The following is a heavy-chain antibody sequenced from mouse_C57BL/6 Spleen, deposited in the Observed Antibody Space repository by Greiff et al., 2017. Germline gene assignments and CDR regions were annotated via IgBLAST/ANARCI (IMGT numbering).Heavy chain of an antibody. CDR3: ARWGPYYFDY. J-gene: IGHJ2*01. CDR2: INPSTGGT. Sequence: VQLKQSGPELVKPGASVKISCKASGYSFTGYYMNWVKQSPEKSLEWIGEINPSTGGTNYNQKFKAKATLTVDKSSSTAYMQLKSLTSEYSAVYYCARWGPYYFDYWGQGTTLTVSS. V-gene: IGHV1-42*01. CDR1: GYSFTGYY.